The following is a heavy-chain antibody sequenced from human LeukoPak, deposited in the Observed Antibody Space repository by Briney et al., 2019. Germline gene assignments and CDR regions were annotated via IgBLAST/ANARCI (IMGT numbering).Heavy chain of an antibody. Sequence: PGRSLRLSCAGSGFIFNNYAMHWVRQPPGKGLEWVSGISWNSGSIDYADSVKGRFTISRDNAKNSLYLQMNSLRAEDTAVYYCAKALKQWLDWFDPWGQGTLVTVSS. CDR1: GFIFNNYA. V-gene: IGHV3-9*01. CDR3: AKALKQWLDWFDP. D-gene: IGHD6-19*01. CDR2: ISWNSGSI. J-gene: IGHJ5*02.